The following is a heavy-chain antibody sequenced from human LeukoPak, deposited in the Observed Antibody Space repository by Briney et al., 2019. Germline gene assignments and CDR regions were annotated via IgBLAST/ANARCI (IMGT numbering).Heavy chain of an antibody. CDR3: ARERGTITILGVVSYMDV. CDR1: GFTVSCNY. Sequence: GGSLRLTCAASGFTVSCNYMSWVRQAPGKGLEWVSVIYSGGSTYYADSVKGRFTISRDNSKNTLYLQMNSLRAEDTAVYYCARERGTITILGVVSYMDVWGKGTTVTVSS. J-gene: IGHJ6*03. D-gene: IGHD3-3*01. V-gene: IGHV3-66*02. CDR2: IYSGGST.